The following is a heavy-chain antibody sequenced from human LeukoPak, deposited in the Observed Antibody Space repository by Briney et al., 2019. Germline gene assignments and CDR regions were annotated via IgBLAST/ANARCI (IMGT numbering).Heavy chain of an antibody. CDR2: INSDSSIM. CDR3: IRDLFDDYSLDY. V-gene: IGHV3-21*01. D-gene: IGHD3-16*01. CDR1: GFTFSSYS. J-gene: IGHJ4*02. Sequence: GGSLRLSCAASGFTFSSYSMNWVSQAPGKGLEWVSSINSDSSIMYYAESVKGRFTISRDNARNSLYLQMNSLRAEDTAVYYCIRDLFDDYSLDYWGQGALVTVSS.